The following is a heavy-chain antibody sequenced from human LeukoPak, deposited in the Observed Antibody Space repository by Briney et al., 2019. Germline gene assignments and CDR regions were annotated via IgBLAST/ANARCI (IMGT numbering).Heavy chain of an antibody. CDR2: ISYDGSNK. V-gene: IGHV3-30-3*01. Sequence: GGSPRLSCAASGFTFSSYAMHWVRQAPGKGLEWVAVISYDGSNKYYADSVKGRFTISRDNSKNTLYLQMNSLRAEDTAVYYCARPRFPYYDILTGLSVFDYWGQGTLVTVSS. J-gene: IGHJ4*02. CDR3: ARPRFPYYDILTGLSVFDY. D-gene: IGHD3-9*01. CDR1: GFTFSSYA.